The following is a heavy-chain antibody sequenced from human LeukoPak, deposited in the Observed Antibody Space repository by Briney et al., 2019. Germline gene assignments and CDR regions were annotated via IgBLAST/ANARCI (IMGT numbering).Heavy chain of an antibody. CDR3: ARVRSSGFDY. J-gene: IGHJ4*02. V-gene: IGHV1-69*13. CDR2: IIPIFGTA. CDR1: EGTFSSYA. D-gene: IGHD3-22*01. Sequence: GASVKVSCKASEGTFSSYAIGWVRQAPGQGLEWMGGIIPIFGTANYAQKFQGRVTITADESTSTAYMELSSQRSEDTAVYYCARVRSSGFDYWGQGTLVTVSS.